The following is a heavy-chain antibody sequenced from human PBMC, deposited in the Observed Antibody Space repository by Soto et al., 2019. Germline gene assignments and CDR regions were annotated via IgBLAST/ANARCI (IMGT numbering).Heavy chain of an antibody. V-gene: IGHV1-18*01. CDR1: GYAFTTYG. J-gene: IGHJ4*02. CDR3: ARGRYGAY. D-gene: IGHD3-10*01. Sequence: QVHLVQSGAEVKKPGASVKVSCQGSGYAFTTYGITWVRQAPGQGLEWMGWISAHNGNTNYAQKLQGRVTVTRDTSTSTAYMELRSRRYEDTAVYYCARGRYGAYWGQGALVTVSS. CDR2: ISAHNGNT.